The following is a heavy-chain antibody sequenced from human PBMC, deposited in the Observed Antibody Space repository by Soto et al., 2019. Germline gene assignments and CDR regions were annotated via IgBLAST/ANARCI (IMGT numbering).Heavy chain of an antibody. J-gene: IGHJ6*02. CDR2: INHSGST. CDR1: GGSFSGYY. CDR3: ARGPYYYYYGMDV. V-gene: IGHV4-34*01. Sequence: PSETLSLTCAVYGGSFSGYYWSWIRQPPGKGLEWIGEINHSGSTNYNPSLKSRVTISVDTSKNQFSLKLSSVTAADTAVYYYARGPYYYYYGMDVWGQGTTVTVSS.